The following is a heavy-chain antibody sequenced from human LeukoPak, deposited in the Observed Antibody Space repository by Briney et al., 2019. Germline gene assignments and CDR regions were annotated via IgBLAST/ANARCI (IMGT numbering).Heavy chain of an antibody. V-gene: IGHV3-30*04. J-gene: IGHJ4*02. D-gene: IGHD3-10*01. Sequence: PEASLRLSCATSGFTFNNYPMHWVRQAPGKGLEWVAVIGYDGRFKFHSDSVKGRFTISRDDSKNTLYLKMNSLRPEDTALYYCARDPKTGSPDYFDYWGQGTLVTVST. CDR1: GFTFNNYP. CDR3: ARDPKTGSPDYFDY. CDR2: IGYDGRFK.